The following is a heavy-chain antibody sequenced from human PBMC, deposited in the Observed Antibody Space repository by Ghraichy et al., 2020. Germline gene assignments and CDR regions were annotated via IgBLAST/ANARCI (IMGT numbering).Heavy chain of an antibody. J-gene: IGHJ3*02. Sequence: GSLRLSCTSSGLTFGDTAMSWVRKAPGKGLEWVSFIGSQAYGETTEYAASVKGRVTVSRDDSKGIAYLQMNSLKAEDTAVYYCTRASRRITLVGGVIKFIVAAFDIWGQGTMVTVSS. D-gene: IGHD3-10*01. CDR2: IGSQAYGETT. CDR1: GLTFGDTA. V-gene: IGHV3-49*04. CDR3: TRASRRITLVGGVIKFIVAAFDI.